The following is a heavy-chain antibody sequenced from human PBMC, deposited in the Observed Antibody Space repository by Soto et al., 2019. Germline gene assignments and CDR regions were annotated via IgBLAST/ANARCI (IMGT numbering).Heavy chain of an antibody. J-gene: IGHJ4*02. Sequence: QEQLVQSGAEVRKPGSSVRVSCKAAGGTFSSYAFTWVRQAPGQGVEWMGGIIPVFGSTSYAQKFQGRVTISADESTNTAYMELSSLRSEDTAVYYCARGRRGGLELYHYFDYWGQGTLVTVSS. CDR2: IIPVFGST. V-gene: IGHV1-69*01. D-gene: IGHD2-15*01. CDR1: GGTFSSYA. CDR3: ARGRRGGLELYHYFDY.